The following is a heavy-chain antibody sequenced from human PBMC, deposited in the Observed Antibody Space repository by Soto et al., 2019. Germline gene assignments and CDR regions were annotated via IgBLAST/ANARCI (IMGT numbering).Heavy chain of an antibody. Sequence: QLQLQESGPGLVKPSETLSLTCTVSGGSISSSSYYWGWIRQPPGKGLEWIGSIYYSGSTYYNPSRKSRVTISVDTSKNQFPLKLSSVTAADTAVYYCARIYYDSVFDYWGQGTLVTVSS. CDR3: ARIYYDSVFDY. D-gene: IGHD3-22*01. V-gene: IGHV4-39*01. J-gene: IGHJ4*02. CDR1: GGSISSSSYY. CDR2: IYYSGST.